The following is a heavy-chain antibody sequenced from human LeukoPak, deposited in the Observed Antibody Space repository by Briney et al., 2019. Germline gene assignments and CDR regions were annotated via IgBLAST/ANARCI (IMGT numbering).Heavy chain of an antibody. D-gene: IGHD2-2*01. V-gene: IGHV3-21*01. J-gene: IGHJ4*02. CDR3: ARDREGVVVPAANYIDY. Sequence: GGSLRLSCAASGFTFSSYSINWVRQAPGKGLEWVSSISSSSSYIYYADSVKGRFTISRDNAKNSLYLQMNSLRAEDTAAYYCARDREGVVVPAANYIDYWGQGTLVTVSS. CDR2: ISSSSSYI. CDR1: GFTFSSYS.